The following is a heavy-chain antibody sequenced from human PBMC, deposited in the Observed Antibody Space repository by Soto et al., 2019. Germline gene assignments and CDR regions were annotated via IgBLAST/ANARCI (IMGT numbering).Heavy chain of an antibody. D-gene: IGHD5-12*01. CDR3: HGYGY. CDR2: IYSGGTT. J-gene: IGHJ4*02. V-gene: IGHV3-53*01. CDR1: GFNVRANY. Sequence: EVQLVESGGGLIQPGGSLRLSCAVSGFNVRANYRSWVRQAPGKGLEWVSVIYSGGTTYYADSVKGRFIISRDISKNTLYLQMNILRAEDTAVYYCHGYGYWGQGTLVTVSS.